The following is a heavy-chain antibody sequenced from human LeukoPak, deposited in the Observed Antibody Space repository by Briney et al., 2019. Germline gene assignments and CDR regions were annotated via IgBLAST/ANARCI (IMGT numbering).Heavy chain of an antibody. V-gene: IGHV1-8*03. D-gene: IGHD6-13*01. CDR2: MNPNSGNT. CDR1: GYTFTSYD. J-gene: IGHJ6*03. CDR3: ASVAAATTYYYYYMDV. Sequence: ASVKVSCKASGYTFTSYDINWVRQATGQGLEWMGWMNPNSGNTGYAQKFQGRVTITRNTSISTAYMELSSLRSEDTAVYYCASVAAATTYYYYYMDVWGKGTTVTVSS.